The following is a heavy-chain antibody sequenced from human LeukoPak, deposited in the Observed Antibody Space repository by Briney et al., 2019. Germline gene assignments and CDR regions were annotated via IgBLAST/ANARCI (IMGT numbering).Heavy chain of an antibody. D-gene: IGHD1-26*01. J-gene: IGHJ3*02. Sequence: ASVKVSCKASGYTFTGYYMHWVRQAPGQGLEWMGWINPNSGGTNYAQKFQGRVTMTRGTSISTAYMELSRLRSDDTAVYYCARGLSGSYDAFDIWGQGTMVTVSS. V-gene: IGHV1-2*02. CDR1: GYTFTGYY. CDR3: ARGLSGSYDAFDI. CDR2: INPNSGGT.